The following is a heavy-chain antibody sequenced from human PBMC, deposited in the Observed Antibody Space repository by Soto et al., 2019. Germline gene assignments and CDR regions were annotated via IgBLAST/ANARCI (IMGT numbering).Heavy chain of an antibody. CDR3: ARIKRPSIVVVPAAALRGLYYYYGMDV. Sequence: QVQLVESGGGVVQPGRSLRLSCAASGFTFSSYGMHWVRQAPGKGLEWVAVIWYDGSNKYYADSVKGRFTISRDNSKNTLYLQMNSLRGEDTAVYYCARIKRPSIVVVPAAALRGLYYYYGMDVWGQGTTVTVSS. J-gene: IGHJ6*02. CDR1: GFTFSSYG. CDR2: IWYDGSNK. V-gene: IGHV3-33*01. D-gene: IGHD2-2*01.